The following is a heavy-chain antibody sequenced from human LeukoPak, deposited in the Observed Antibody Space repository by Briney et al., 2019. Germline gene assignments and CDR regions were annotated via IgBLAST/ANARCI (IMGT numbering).Heavy chain of an antibody. Sequence: SETLSLTCTVSGGSISSYYWSWIRQPPGKGLEWIGYIYYSGSTNYNPSLKSRVTISVDTSKNQFSLKLSSVTAADTAVYYCARAKSETYYYGSGSYYVDYWGQGTLVTVSS. V-gene: IGHV4-59*01. CDR3: ARAKSETYYYGSGSYYVDY. CDR2: IYYSGST. D-gene: IGHD3-10*01. CDR1: GGSISSYY. J-gene: IGHJ4*02.